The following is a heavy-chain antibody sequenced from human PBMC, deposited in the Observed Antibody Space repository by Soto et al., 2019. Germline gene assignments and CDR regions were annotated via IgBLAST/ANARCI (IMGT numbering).Heavy chain of an antibody. Sequence: GGSLRLSCAASGFTFSSYAMSWVRQPPGEGLEWVSAISGSGGSTYYADSVKGRFTISRDNSKNTLYLQMNSLRAEDTAVYYCAKTPLSRMSQGSNAHSSGWYHPFDYWGQGTLVTVSS. CDR2: ISGSGGST. J-gene: IGHJ4*02. CDR1: GFTFSSYA. V-gene: IGHV3-23*01. D-gene: IGHD6-19*01. CDR3: AKTPLSRMSQGSNAHSSGWYHPFDY.